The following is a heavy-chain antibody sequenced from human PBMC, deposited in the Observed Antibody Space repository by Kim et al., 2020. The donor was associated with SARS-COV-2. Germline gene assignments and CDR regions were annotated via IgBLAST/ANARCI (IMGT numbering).Heavy chain of an antibody. CDR1: GGSISSSSYY. V-gene: IGHV4-39*01. J-gene: IGHJ5*02. CDR2: IYYSGST. Sequence: SETLSLTCTVSGGSISSSSYYWGWIRQPPGKGLEWIGSIYYSGSTYYNPSLKSRVTISVDTSKNQFSLKLSSVTAADTAVYYCARPGSEGWFDPWGQGTLVTVSS. CDR3: ARPGSEGWFDP.